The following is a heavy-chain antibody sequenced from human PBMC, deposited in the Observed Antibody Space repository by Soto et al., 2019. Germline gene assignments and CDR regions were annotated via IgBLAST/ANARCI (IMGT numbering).Heavy chain of an antibody. V-gene: IGHV3-33*01. Sequence: QVQLVESGGGVVQPGRSLRLSCATSGFTFSRYGMHWVRQAPGKGLEWVTLIWYDGSYKNYADSVKGRFTISRDNSKNTLYLQMNSLRAEDTAVYYCARDLNDYGELGVDSWGQGTVVTVSS. CDR3: ARDLNDYGELGVDS. CDR2: IWYDGSYK. D-gene: IGHD4-17*01. CDR1: GFTFSRYG. J-gene: IGHJ5*01.